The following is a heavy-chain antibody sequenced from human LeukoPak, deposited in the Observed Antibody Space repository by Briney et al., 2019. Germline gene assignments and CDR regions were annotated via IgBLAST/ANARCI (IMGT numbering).Heavy chain of an antibody. V-gene: IGHV4-34*01. CDR1: GGSFSGYY. CDR3: ARGANWFDP. J-gene: IGHJ5*02. CDR2: INHSGST. Sequence: NASETLSLTCAVYGGSFSGYYWSWIRQPPGKGLEWIGEINHSGSTNYNPSLKSRLTISVDTSKNQFSLKLNSVTATDKAVYYCARGANWFDPWGQGTLVTVSS.